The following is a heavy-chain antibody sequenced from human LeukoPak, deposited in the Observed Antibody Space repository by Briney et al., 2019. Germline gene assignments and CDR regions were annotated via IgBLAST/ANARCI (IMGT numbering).Heavy chain of an antibody. J-gene: IGHJ4*02. D-gene: IGHD2-15*01. V-gene: IGHV3-7*05. CDR3: ARVAGSKSIDS. CDR2: IKEDGSEK. Sequence: GGSLRLSCAASGFTFRSYWMSWVRQAPGKGLEWVANIKEDGSEKYYVDSVKGRFTISRDNAKNSLYLQMDRLRAEDTAVYYCARVAGSKSIDSWGQGTLVTVSS. CDR1: GFTFRSYW.